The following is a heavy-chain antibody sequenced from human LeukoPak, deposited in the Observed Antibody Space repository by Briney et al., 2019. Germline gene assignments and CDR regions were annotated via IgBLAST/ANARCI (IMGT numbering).Heavy chain of an antibody. J-gene: IGHJ4*02. CDR3: ASVHTAMVTFDY. D-gene: IGHD5-18*01. Sequence: SETLSLTCAVSGGSISSSTWWSWVRHPPGRGLEWIGEIYHSGSTNYNPSLKSRLTISVHKSKIQFSLKLTSVTAADTAVYYCASVHTAMVTFDYWGQGTLVTVSS. CDR2: IYHSGST. CDR1: GGSISSSTW. V-gene: IGHV4-4*02.